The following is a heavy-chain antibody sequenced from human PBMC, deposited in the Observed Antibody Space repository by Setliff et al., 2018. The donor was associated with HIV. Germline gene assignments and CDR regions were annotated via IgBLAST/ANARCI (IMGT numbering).Heavy chain of an antibody. CDR3: ARVGGSKNSYAMDV. CDR2: FFHRGSP. CDR1: GYSISSGYY. V-gene: IGHV4-38-2*01. J-gene: IGHJ6*02. D-gene: IGHD1-26*01. Sequence: SETLSLTCAVSGYSISSGYYWGWIRQPPGKGLEWIGHFFHRGSPFYNPSLKSRVTISVDRSKNHFSLNLSSVTAADTAVYYCARVGGSKNSYAMDVWGQGTTVTVSS.